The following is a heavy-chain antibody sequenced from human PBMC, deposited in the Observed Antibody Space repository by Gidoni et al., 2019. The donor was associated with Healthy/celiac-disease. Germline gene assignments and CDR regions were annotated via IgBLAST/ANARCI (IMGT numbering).Heavy chain of an antibody. CDR3: AKDGCTMIVVVSRYFQH. Sequence: QVKLVEAGGGVVQPGRSRRLACAASGCTARSDGMHWVRQAPGKGLEWVAVISYDVSNTYYADSVKGRFTISRDNSENTLYLQMNSLRAEDTAVYYCAKDGCTMIVVVSRYFQHWGQGTLVTVSS. CDR1: GCTARSDG. J-gene: IGHJ1*01. CDR2: ISYDVSNT. V-gene: IGHV3-30*18. D-gene: IGHD3-22*01.